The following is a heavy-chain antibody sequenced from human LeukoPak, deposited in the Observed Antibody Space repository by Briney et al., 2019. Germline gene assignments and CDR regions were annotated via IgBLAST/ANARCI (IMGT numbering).Heavy chain of an antibody. V-gene: IGHV3-48*03. D-gene: IGHD3-10*01. J-gene: IGHJ5*02. CDR2: ISSSGSTI. CDR3: ARDTRKGSGKRWFDP. CDR1: GFTFSSYA. Sequence: PGGSLRLSCAASGFTFSSYAMNWFRQAPGKGLEWVSYISSSGSTIYYADSVKGRFTISRDNAKNSLYLQMNSLRAEDTAVYYCARDTRKGSGKRWFDPWGQGTLVTVSS.